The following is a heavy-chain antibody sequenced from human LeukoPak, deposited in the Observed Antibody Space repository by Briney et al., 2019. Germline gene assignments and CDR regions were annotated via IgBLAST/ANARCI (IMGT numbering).Heavy chain of an antibody. CDR3: AREYYDILTGYYRFDY. Sequence: PSETLSLTCTVSGGSISSYYWSWIRQPPGKGLEWIGYIYYGGSTNYNPSLKSRVTISVDTSKNQFSLKLSSVTAADTAVYYCAREYYDILTGYYRFDYWGQGTLVTVSS. CDR2: IYYGGST. CDR1: GGSISSYY. V-gene: IGHV4-59*01. J-gene: IGHJ4*02. D-gene: IGHD3-9*01.